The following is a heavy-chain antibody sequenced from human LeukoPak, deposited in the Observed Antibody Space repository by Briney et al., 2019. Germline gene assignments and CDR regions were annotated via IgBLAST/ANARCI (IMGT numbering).Heavy chain of an antibody. CDR3: ARDHGGNTEPPIR. CDR2: IYYSGST. D-gene: IGHD4-23*01. Sequence: PSETLSLTRTVSGGSISSYYWSWIRQPPGKGLEWIGYIYYSGSTNYNPSLKSRVTISVDTSKNQFSLKLSSVTAADTAVYYCARDHGGNTEPPIRWGQGTLVTVSS. J-gene: IGHJ4*02. V-gene: IGHV4-59*01. CDR1: GGSISSYY.